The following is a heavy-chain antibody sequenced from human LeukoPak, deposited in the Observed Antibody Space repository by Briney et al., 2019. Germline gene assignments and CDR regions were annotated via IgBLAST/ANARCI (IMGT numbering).Heavy chain of an antibody. J-gene: IGHJ4*02. CDR3: ARAMVTAMLSFDY. V-gene: IGHV3-30*01. CDR2: ISYDGSNK. D-gene: IGHD2-21*02. CDR1: GFTFSSYA. Sequence: GRSLRLSCAASGFTFSSYAMHWVRQAPGKGLEWVAVISYDGSNKYYADSVKGRFTISRGNSKNTLYLQMNSLRAEDTAVYYCARAMVTAMLSFDYWGQGTLVTVSS.